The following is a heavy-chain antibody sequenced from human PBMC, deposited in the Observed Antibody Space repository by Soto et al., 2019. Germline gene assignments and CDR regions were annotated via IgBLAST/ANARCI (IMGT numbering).Heavy chain of an antibody. V-gene: IGHV3-30-3*01. CDR2: ISYDGSNK. D-gene: IGHD3-22*01. Sequence: GGSLRLSCAASGFTFSSYAMHWFRQAPGKGLEWVAVISYDGSNKYYADSVKGRFTISRDNSKNTLYLQMNSLRAEDTAVYYCAREHYDSSGYYRHDYWGQGTLVTVSS. J-gene: IGHJ4*02. CDR1: GFTFSSYA. CDR3: AREHYDSSGYYRHDY.